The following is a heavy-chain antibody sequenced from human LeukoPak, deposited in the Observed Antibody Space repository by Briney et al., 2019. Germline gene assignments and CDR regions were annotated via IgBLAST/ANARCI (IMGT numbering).Heavy chain of an antibody. Sequence: GGSLRLSCAASGFTFSSYWTTWVRQAPGKGLEWVANIKQDGSEKYYVDFVKGRFTISRGNAKNSLYLQMSSLRAEDTAVYYCARLGAAAGVDYWGQGTLVTVSS. D-gene: IGHD6-13*01. CDR2: IKQDGSEK. CDR3: ARLGAAAGVDY. V-gene: IGHV3-7*01. CDR1: GFTFSSYW. J-gene: IGHJ4*02.